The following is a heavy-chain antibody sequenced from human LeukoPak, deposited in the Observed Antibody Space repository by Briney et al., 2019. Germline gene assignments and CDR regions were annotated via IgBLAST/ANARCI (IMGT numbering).Heavy chain of an antibody. V-gene: IGHV3-48*03. CDR1: GFTFSSYE. D-gene: IGHD2-2*01. CDR3: ARDSTCSSTSCYAGYYYYGMDV. Sequence: GGSLRLSCAASGFTFSSYEMNWVRQAPGKGLEWVSYISSSGNTIYYADSVKGRFTISRDNAKNSLYLQMNSLRAEDTAVYYCARDSTCSSTSCYAGYYYYGMDVWGQGTTVTVSS. CDR2: ISSSGNTI. J-gene: IGHJ6*02.